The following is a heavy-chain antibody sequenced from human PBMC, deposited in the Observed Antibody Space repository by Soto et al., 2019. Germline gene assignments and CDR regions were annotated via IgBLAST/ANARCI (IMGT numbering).Heavy chain of an antibody. D-gene: IGHD2-2*01. CDR1: GGSINSGDYS. CDR2: IYHTGTT. Sequence: PSETLSLTCTVSGGSINSGDYSWTWIRQPPGKGLEWIGYIYHTGTTYYNMSLKSRVTISVDRSKNQFSLKLSSVTAADTAVYYCAREYCSSTSCLNWFDPWGQGTLVTVSS. V-gene: IGHV4-30-2*01. CDR3: AREYCSSTSCLNWFDP. J-gene: IGHJ5*02.